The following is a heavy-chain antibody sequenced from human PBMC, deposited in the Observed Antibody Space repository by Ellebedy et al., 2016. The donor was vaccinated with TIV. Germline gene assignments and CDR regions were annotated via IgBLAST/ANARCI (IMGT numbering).Heavy chain of an antibody. CDR1: GFTVSNNY. J-gene: IGHJ4*02. Sequence: GESLKISXAASGFTVSNNYMNWVRQAPGKGLEWVSLIYSGGSTYYGDSVKGRFTISRDISQNTVYLQMNSLRAEDTAVYYCARDGGGVGLRFPYWGQGTLVTVSS. CDR3: ARDGGGVGLRFPY. CDR2: IYSGGST. V-gene: IGHV3-53*01. D-gene: IGHD5-12*01.